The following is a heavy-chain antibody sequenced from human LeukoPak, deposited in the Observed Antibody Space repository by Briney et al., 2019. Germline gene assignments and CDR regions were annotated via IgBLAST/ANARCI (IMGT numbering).Heavy chain of an antibody. CDR1: GFTFSSYS. D-gene: IGHD2-2*01. Sequence: GGSLRLSCAASGFTFSSYSMNWVRQAPGKGLEWVSYISSSSSTIYYADSVKGRFTISRDNAKNSLYLQMNSLRAEDTAVYYCARSTHFDYWGQGTLVTVSS. J-gene: IGHJ4*02. V-gene: IGHV3-48*04. CDR2: ISSSSSTI. CDR3: ARSTHFDY.